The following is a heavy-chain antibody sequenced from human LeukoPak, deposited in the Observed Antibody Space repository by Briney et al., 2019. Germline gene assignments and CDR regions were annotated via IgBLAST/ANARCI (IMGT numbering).Heavy chain of an antibody. CDR2: ISWDGGST. V-gene: IGHV3-43*01. J-gene: IGHJ4*02. CDR1: GFTFDDYT. Sequence: GGSLRLSCTASGFTFDDYTMHWVRQAPGKGLEWVSLISWDGGSTYYADSVKGRFTISRDNSKNSLYLQMNSLRTEGTALYHCAKELRLGELSLYRGGGIDYWGQGTLVTVSS. CDR3: AKELRLGELSLYRGGGIDY. D-gene: IGHD3-16*02.